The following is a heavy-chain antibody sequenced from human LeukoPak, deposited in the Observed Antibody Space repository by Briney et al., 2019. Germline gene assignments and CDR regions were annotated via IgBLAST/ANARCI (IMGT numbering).Heavy chain of an antibody. D-gene: IGHD3-10*01. J-gene: IGHJ4*02. Sequence: SETLSLTCTVSGYSISSGYYWGWIRQPPGKGLEWIGYIYYSGSTNYNPSLKSRVTISVDTSKNQFSLKLSSVTAADTAVYYCAGLWFGADPFDYWGQGTLVTVSS. V-gene: IGHV4-38-2*02. CDR2: IYYSGST. CDR1: GYSISSGYY. CDR3: AGLWFGADPFDY.